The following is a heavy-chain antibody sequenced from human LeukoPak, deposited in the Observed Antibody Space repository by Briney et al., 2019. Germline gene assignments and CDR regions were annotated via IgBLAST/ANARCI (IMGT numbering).Heavy chain of an antibody. J-gene: IGHJ6*03. Sequence: PGGSLRLSCAASGFAFSSYGMHWVRQAPGKGLEWVAYIHYDSTTEDYADSVKGRFTISRDNAKNSLYLQMNSLRAEDTALYYCARVRGGSVLLWFGELLGYMDVWGKGTTVTVSS. D-gene: IGHD3-10*01. CDR2: IHYDSTTE. V-gene: IGHV3-30*02. CDR1: GFAFSSYG. CDR3: ARVRGGSVLLWFGELLGYMDV.